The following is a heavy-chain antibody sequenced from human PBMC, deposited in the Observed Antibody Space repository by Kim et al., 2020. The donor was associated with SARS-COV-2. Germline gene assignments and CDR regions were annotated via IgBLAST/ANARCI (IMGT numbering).Heavy chain of an antibody. Sequence: GGSLRLSCAASGFTFSNDWMHWVRQAPGKGLVCVSHINSDGSFITYADSVKGRFTISRDNAKNTLYLQMSSLRAEDTAVYFCVRDSIGWFTNWGQGTLVTVSS. D-gene: IGHD6-19*01. CDR2: INSDGSFI. V-gene: IGHV3-74*03. J-gene: IGHJ4*02. CDR1: GFTFSNDW. CDR3: VRDSIGWFTN.